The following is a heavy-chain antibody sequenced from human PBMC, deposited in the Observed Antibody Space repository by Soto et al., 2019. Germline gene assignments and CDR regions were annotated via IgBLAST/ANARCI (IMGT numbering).Heavy chain of an antibody. J-gene: IGHJ4*02. D-gene: IGHD6-19*01. CDR1: GGSISSYY. V-gene: IGHV4-59*01. CDR3: ARGVVAGSTFFYY. CDR2: IYYSGST. Sequence: SETLSLTCTVSGGSISSYYWSWIRQPPGKGLEWIGYIYYSGSTNYNPSLKSRVTISVDTSKNQFSLKLSSVTAADTAVYYCARGVVAGSTFFYYWGQGTLVTVS.